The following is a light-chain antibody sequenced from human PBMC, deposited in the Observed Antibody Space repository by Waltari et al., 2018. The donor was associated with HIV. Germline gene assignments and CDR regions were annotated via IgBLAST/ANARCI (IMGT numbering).Light chain of an antibody. V-gene: IGLV2-23*01. CDR1: SSYVGSYNL. CDR3: CSKAGSRTV. J-gene: IGLJ1*01. CDR2: EGT. Sequence: QSALTQPAAVSGSPGESITISCTAASSYVGSYNLVSWYQHHPGSPPKLIFYEGTKRPSGVSSRFSASKSGKAASLTISGLQPEDEAEYYCCSKAGSRTVFGPGTKVTVL.